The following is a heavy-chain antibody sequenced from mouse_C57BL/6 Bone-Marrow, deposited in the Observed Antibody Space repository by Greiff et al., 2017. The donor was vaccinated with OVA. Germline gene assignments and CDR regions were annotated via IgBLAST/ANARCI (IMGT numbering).Heavy chain of an antibody. D-gene: IGHD2-1*01. CDR2: IDPENGDT. Sequence: EVQLQQSGAELVRPGASVKLSCTASGFNFKDDYMHWVKQRPEQGLEWIGWIDPENGDTEYASKFQGKATITADTSSNTAYLQLSSLTSEDTAVYYCTTTCGNFLGYWGQGTSVTVSS. J-gene: IGHJ4*01. CDR1: GFNFKDDY. V-gene: IGHV14-4*01. CDR3: TTTCGNFLGY.